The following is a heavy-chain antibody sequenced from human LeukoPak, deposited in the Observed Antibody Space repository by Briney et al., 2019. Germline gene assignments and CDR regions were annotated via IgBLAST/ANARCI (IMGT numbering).Heavy chain of an antibody. Sequence: GASVKVSCKASGYTFTGYYMHWVRQAPGQGLEWMGWINPNSGGTNYAQKFQGRVTMTRDTSISTAYMELSRLRSDDTAVYYCARHPYCSGGSCYYFDYWGQGTLVTVSS. CDR2: INPNSGGT. CDR3: ARHPYCSGGSCYYFDY. D-gene: IGHD2-15*01. V-gene: IGHV1-2*02. CDR1: GYTFTGYY. J-gene: IGHJ4*02.